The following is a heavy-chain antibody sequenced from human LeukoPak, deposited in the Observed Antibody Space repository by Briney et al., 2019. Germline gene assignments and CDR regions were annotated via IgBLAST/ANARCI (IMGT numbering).Heavy chain of an antibody. D-gene: IGHD3-10*01. V-gene: IGHV1-69*01. CDR1: GFTFSSYA. Sequence: GGSLRLSCAASGFTFSSYAISWVRQAPGQGLEWMGGIIPIFGTANYAQKFQGRVTITADESTSTAYMELSSLRSEDTAVYYCATTPITMVRGVIIGAPLYYYYYMDVWGKGTTVTISS. J-gene: IGHJ6*03. CDR2: IIPIFGTA. CDR3: ATTPITMVRGVIIGAPLYYYYYMDV.